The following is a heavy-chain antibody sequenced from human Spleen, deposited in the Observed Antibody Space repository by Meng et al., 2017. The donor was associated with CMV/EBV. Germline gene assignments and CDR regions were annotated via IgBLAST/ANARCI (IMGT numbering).Heavy chain of an antibody. J-gene: IGHJ4*02. CDR3: ARAITIFGAKAFDY. D-gene: IGHD3-3*01. Sequence: SVKVSCKASGGTFSSYTISWVRQAPGQGLEWMGRIIPILGIANYAQKFQGRVTITADKSTSTAYMELSSLRSEDTAVYYCARAITIFGAKAFDYWGQGTLVTVSS. V-gene: IGHV1-69*02. CDR2: IIPILGIA. CDR1: GGTFSSYT.